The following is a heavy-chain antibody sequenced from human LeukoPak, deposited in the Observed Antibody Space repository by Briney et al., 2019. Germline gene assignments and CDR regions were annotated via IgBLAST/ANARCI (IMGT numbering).Heavy chain of an antibody. D-gene: IGHD6-6*01. J-gene: IGHJ4*02. CDR2: IYTSGST. CDR1: GGSISSGSYY. Sequence: SETLSLTCTVSGGSISSGSYYWSWIRQPTGKGREWIGRIYTSGSTNYNPSLKSRVTISVDTSKNQFSLKLSSVTAADTAVYYCARARIAARLFDYWGQGTLVTVSS. CDR3: ARARIAARLFDY. V-gene: IGHV4-61*02.